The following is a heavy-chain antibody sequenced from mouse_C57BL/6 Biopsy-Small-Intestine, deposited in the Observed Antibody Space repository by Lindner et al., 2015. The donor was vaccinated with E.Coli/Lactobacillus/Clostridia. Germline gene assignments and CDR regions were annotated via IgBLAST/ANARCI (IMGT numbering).Heavy chain of an antibody. D-gene: IGHD2-13*01. CDR3: GRVGTTVTMPVDH. J-gene: IGHJ4*01. CDR1: GYMFKDFG. CDR2: INPDNDYR. V-gene: IGHV1S45*01. Sequence: SVKVSCKASGYMFKDFGISWVRQAPGQGLEWMGWINPDNDYRSYGQQMQGRVTMTTDTSTSTSYMELTSLRYDDTAIYYCGRVGTTVTMPVDHWGQGTLVTVSS.